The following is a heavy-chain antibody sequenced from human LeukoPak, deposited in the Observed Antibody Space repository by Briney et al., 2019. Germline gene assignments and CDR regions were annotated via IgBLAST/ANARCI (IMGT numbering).Heavy chain of an antibody. V-gene: IGHV1-3*01. Sequence: ASVKVSCKASGYTFINYAIHWVRQAPGQRLEWMGWINVGNGNTKYSQKFQGRVTITRDTSASTAYMELSSLRSEDTAIYYCARADAGGNWFDPWGQGTLVTVSS. J-gene: IGHJ5*02. CDR2: INVGNGNT. CDR1: GYTFINYA. D-gene: IGHD1-26*01. CDR3: ARADAGGNWFDP.